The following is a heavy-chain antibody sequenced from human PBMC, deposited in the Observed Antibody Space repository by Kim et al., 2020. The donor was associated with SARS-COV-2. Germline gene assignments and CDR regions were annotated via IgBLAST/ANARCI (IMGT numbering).Heavy chain of an antibody. D-gene: IGHD3-16*01. CDR1: GASISSSSC. Sequence: SETLSLTCVVSGASISSSSCWSWVRQPPGKGLEWIGEVDHSGTTSYNVSLKNRVSILVDKSKNQFSLRLTSVSAADTAVYYCARGVSNAWTLRAWFDPWG. CDR2: VDHSGTT. V-gene: IGHV4-4*02. CDR3: ARGVSNAWTLRAWFDP. J-gene: IGHJ5*02.